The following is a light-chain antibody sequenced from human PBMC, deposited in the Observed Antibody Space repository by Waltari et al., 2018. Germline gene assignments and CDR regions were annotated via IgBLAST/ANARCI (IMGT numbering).Light chain of an antibody. CDR3: QSCDSSLSGYV. Sequence: QSVLTQPPSVSGAPGQRVTISCTGSSSNIGAGYDVHWYQQLPGTAPKHLIYGNMKLPAGVPDRISAAKSCTAAALAIAGRHAADEAYYYCQSCDSSLSGYVFGSGTSVTVL. CDR2: GNM. J-gene: IGLJ1*01. V-gene: IGLV1-40*01. CDR1: SSNIGAGYD.